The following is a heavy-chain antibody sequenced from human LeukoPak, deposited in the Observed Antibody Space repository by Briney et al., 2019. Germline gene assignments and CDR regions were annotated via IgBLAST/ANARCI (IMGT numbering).Heavy chain of an antibody. CDR2: IYYSGST. CDR1: GGSINSYY. D-gene: IGHD2-15*01. J-gene: IGHJ1*01. V-gene: IGHV4-59*08. Sequence: NPSETLSLTCTVSGGSINSYYWSWIRQPPGKGLEWIGYIYYSGSTNYNPSLKSRVTISVDTSKNQFSLKLSSVTAADTAVHYCATLRYCGGGSCFPKYFQHWGQGTLVTVSS. CDR3: ATLRYCGGGSCFPKYFQH.